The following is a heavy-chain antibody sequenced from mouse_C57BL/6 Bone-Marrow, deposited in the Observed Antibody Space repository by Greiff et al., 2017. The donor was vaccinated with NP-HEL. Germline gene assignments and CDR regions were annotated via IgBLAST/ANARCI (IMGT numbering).Heavy chain of an antibody. CDR3: ARSPGSSLPY. Sequence: QVQLQQSVAELVRPGASVKLSCTASGFNIKNTYMHWVKQRPGKGLEWIGRIYPGDGDTNYNGKFKGKATLTADKSSSTAYMQLSSLTSEDSAVYFCARSPGSSLPYWGQGTLVTVSA. CDR1: GFNIKNTY. CDR2: IYPGDGDT. D-gene: IGHD1-1*01. J-gene: IGHJ3*01. V-gene: IGHV1-82*01.